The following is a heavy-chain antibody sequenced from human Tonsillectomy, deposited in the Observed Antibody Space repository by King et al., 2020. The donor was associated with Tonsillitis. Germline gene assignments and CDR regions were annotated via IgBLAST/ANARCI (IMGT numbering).Heavy chain of an antibody. Sequence: QLVQSGAEVKKPGSSVKVSCKASGGTFSSYAISWVRQAPGQGLEWMGRIIPILGIANYAQKFQGRVTITADKSTSTAYMELSSLRSEDTAVYYCARGGGWYYYGSGSYQDTLSYFDYWGQGTLVTVSS. J-gene: IGHJ4*02. CDR2: IIPILGIA. D-gene: IGHD3-10*01. V-gene: IGHV1-69*04. CDR3: ARGGGWYYYGSGSYQDTLSYFDY. CDR1: GGTFSSYA.